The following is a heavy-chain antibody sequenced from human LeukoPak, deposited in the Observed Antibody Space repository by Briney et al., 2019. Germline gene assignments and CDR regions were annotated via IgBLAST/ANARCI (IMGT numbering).Heavy chain of an antibody. V-gene: IGHV3-30*18. J-gene: IGHJ4*02. CDR1: GFTFSSYG. D-gene: IGHD1-26*01. CDR2: ISYDGSNK. CDR3: AKDGAWELHAPWYFDY. Sequence: PGGSLRLSCAASGFTFSSYGMHWVRQAPGKGLEWVAVISYDGSNKYYADSVKGRLTISRDNSKNTLYLQMNSLRAEDTAVYYCAKDGAWELHAPWYFDYWGQGTLVTVSS.